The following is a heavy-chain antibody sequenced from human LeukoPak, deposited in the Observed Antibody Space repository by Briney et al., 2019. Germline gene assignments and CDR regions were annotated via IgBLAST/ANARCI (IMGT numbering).Heavy chain of an antibody. CDR2: IRSSGNTL. Sequence: GGSLRLSCAASGFTFSDYWMTWVRQAPGRGLEWVSYIRSSGNTLYYADSVKGRFTISRDNARNSVYLQMNSLRVEDTAIYYCVRDPNALDYWGQGTLVTVSS. V-gene: IGHV3-48*01. D-gene: IGHD2-2*01. J-gene: IGHJ4*02. CDR1: GFTFSDYW. CDR3: VRDPNALDY.